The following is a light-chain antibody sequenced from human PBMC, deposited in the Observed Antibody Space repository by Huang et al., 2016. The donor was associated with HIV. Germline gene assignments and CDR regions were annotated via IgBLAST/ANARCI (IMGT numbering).Light chain of an antibody. CDR1: QSVYASSTSKTY. J-gene: IGKJ1*01. Sequence: EIIMSQSPDSLTVSLGERATLNCRSSQSVYASSTSKTYMAWFQQKSGQPPILLLFCGSSLEVGVPDRFSGSGSGTHFTLTIANLQPEDAAIYYCQQYYSSPQTFGQGTRV. CDR2: CGS. V-gene: IGKV4-1*01. CDR3: QQYYSSPQT.